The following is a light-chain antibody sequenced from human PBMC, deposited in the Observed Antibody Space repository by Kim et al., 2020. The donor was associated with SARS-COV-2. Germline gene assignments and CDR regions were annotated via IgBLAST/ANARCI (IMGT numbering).Light chain of an antibody. Sequence: SSELTQDPAVSVALGQTVTIICQGDSLRMSYATWYQQKPGQAPLLVIYGENSRPSGIPDRFFGSYSRNTASLTITGAQAEDEADYYCNSRDISSDHVLFGGGTQLTVL. J-gene: IGLJ3*02. CDR2: GEN. CDR1: SLRMSY. V-gene: IGLV3-19*01. CDR3: NSRDISSDHVL.